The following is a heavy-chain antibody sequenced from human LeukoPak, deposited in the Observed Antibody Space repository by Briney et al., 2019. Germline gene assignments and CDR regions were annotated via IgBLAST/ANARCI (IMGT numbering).Heavy chain of an antibody. CDR2: IYSGGST. D-gene: IGHD2-15*01. CDR3: AGDQGDIVVVGASKALGY. J-gene: IGHJ4*02. CDR1: GFTVSSNY. Sequence: PGGSLRLSCAASGFTVSSNYMSWVRQAPGKGPEWVSVIYSGGSTYYADSVKGRFTISRDNSKNTLYLQMNSLRAEDTAVYYCAGDQGDIVVVGASKALGYWGQGTLVTV. V-gene: IGHV3-53*01.